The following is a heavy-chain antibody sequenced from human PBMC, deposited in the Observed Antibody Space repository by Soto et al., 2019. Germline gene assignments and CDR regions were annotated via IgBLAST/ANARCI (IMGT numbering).Heavy chain of an antibody. V-gene: IGHV1-46*01. CDR3: ARARGGIFGVVIIKGYFDY. CDR2: INPSGGST. D-gene: IGHD3-3*01. Sequence: ASVKVSCKASGYTFTSYYMHWVRQAPGQGLEWMGIINPSGGSTSYAQKFQGRVTMTRDTSTSTVYMELSSLRSEDTAVYYCARARGGIFGVVIIKGYFDYWGQGTLVTVSS. CDR1: GYTFTSYY. J-gene: IGHJ4*02.